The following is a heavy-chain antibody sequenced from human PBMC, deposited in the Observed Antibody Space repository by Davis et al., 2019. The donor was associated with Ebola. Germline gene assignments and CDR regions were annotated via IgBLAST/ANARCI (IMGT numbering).Heavy chain of an antibody. V-gene: IGHV5-51*01. CDR2: IFPDDSDA. Sequence: GGSLRLSCQDSGNSFNNHWIGWVRQMPGKGLEWMGFIFPDDSDATYSPSFQGQVTFSVDKSIRTAYLHWNSLKASDTATYYCARQGTTSWDSWGQGTLVTVSS. D-gene: IGHD2-2*01. CDR1: GNSFNNHW. CDR3: ARQGTTSWDS. J-gene: IGHJ4*02.